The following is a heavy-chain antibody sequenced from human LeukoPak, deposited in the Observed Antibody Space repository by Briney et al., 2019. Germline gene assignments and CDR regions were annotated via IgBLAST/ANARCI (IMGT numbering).Heavy chain of an antibody. CDR1: GGTFSSYA. J-gene: IGHJ4*02. CDR3: AAYDPSPFTTFGVVMYYYFDY. Sequence: SVKVSCKASGGTFSSYAISWVRQAPGQGLEWMGGIIPIFGTANYAQKFQGRVTITADESTSTAYMELSSLRSEDTAVYYCAAYDPSPFTTFGVVMYYYFDYWGQGTLVTVSS. CDR2: IIPIFGTA. V-gene: IGHV1-69*01. D-gene: IGHD3-3*01.